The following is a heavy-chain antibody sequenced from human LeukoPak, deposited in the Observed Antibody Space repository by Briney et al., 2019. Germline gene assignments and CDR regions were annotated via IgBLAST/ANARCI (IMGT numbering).Heavy chain of an antibody. CDR1: GFTFSSYW. J-gene: IGHJ6*03. Sequence: GGSLRLSCAASGFTFSSYWMSWVRQAPGKGLEWVANIKQDGSEKYYVDSVKGRFTISRDNAKNSLYLQMNSLRAEDTAVYYCARDFAEIVSVYYYYYMDVWGKGTTVTISS. V-gene: IGHV3-7*01. D-gene: IGHD2-21*01. CDR2: IKQDGSEK. CDR3: ARDFAEIVSVYYYYYMDV.